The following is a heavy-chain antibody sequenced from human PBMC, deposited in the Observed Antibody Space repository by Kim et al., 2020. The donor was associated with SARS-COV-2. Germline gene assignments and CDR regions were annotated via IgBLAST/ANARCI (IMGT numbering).Heavy chain of an antibody. J-gene: IGHJ3*01. D-gene: IGHD2-21*02. CDR1: GGSVSSGSYY. CDR2: IYYSGST. CDR3: ARDPAAYCGGDCYDDA. V-gene: IGHV4-61*01. Sequence: SETLSLTCTVSGGSVSSGSYYWSWIRQPPGKGLEWIGYIYYSGSTNYNPSLKSRVTISVDTSKNQFSLKLSSVTAADTAVYYCARDPAAYCGGDCYDDA.